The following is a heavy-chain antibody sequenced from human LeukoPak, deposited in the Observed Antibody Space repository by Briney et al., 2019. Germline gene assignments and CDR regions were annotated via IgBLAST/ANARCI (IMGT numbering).Heavy chain of an antibody. CDR2: IKQDGSEK. V-gene: IGHV3-7*01. J-gene: IGHJ5*02. Sequence: PGGSLRLSCAASGFTFSSYWMSWVRQAPGKGLEWVANIKQDGSEKYYVDSVKGRFTISRDNAKNSLYLQMNSLRAEDTAVYYCARPRLRYFDWLLSSWGQGTLVTVSS. D-gene: IGHD3-9*01. CDR1: GFTFSSYW. CDR3: ARPRLRYFDWLLSS.